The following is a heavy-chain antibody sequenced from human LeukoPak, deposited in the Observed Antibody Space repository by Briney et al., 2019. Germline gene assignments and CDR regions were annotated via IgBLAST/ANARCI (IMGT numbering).Heavy chain of an antibody. CDR2: ISSSSSYI. Sequence: PGGSLRLSCAASGFTFSSYSMNWVRQAPGKGLEWVSSISSSSSYIYYADSVKGRFTISRDNAKNSLYLQMNSLRAEDTAVYYCASEKLIVVAPAATFDPWGQGTLVTVSS. CDR3: ASEKLIVVAPAATFDP. V-gene: IGHV3-21*01. D-gene: IGHD2-2*01. CDR1: GFTFSSYS. J-gene: IGHJ5*02.